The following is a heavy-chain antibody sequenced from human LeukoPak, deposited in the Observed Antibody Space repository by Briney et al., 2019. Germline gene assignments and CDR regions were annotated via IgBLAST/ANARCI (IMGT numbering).Heavy chain of an antibody. Sequence: SETLSLTCAVYGGSFSGYYWSWIRQPPGKGLEWIGEINHSGSTNYNPSLKSRVTISVDTSKNQFSLKLSSVTTADTAVYYCARAGRPGIGEDCWGQGTLVTVSS. J-gene: IGHJ4*02. CDR1: GGSFSGYY. V-gene: IGHV4-34*01. D-gene: IGHD3-10*01. CDR3: ARAGRPGIGEDC. CDR2: INHSGST.